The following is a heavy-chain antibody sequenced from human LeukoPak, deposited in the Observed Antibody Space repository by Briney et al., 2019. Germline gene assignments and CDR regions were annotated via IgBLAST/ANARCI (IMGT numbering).Heavy chain of an antibody. Sequence: GRSLRLSCAASAFTVSSYAMHWVRQAPGKGLEWVAVISYDGSNKYYADSVKGRFTISRDNSKNTLYLQMNSLRAEDTAVYYCATSQFTVRYYFDYWGQATLVTVSS. V-gene: IGHV3-30-3*01. CDR2: ISYDGSNK. J-gene: IGHJ4*02. CDR1: AFTVSSYA. D-gene: IGHD4-17*01. CDR3: ATSQFTVRYYFDY.